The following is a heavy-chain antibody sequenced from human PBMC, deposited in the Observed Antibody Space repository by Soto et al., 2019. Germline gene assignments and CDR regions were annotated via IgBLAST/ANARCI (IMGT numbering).Heavy chain of an antibody. CDR1: GGSFSKYG. V-gene: IGHV1-69*13. Sequence: QVHLVQSGAEVKKPGASVKVSCKASGGSFSKYGISWVRQAPGQGLEWMGGIIPMFGIGNYAEKFLGRVTITADESTSTSHMELSSLRSEDTAVYFCARGDRENYCYAMDVWGQGTTVTASS. CDR3: ARGDRENYCYAMDV. J-gene: IGHJ6*02. CDR2: IIPMFGIG. D-gene: IGHD1-26*01.